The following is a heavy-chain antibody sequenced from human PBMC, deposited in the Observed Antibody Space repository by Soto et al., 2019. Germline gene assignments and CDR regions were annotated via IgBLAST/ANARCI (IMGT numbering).Heavy chain of an antibody. CDR2: INPNSGGT. CDR3: ARGGSAYYYDRSGYLGY. V-gene: IGHV1-2*04. J-gene: IGHJ4*02. Sequence: QVQLVQSGAEVKKPGASVKVSCKASGYTFTGYYMHWVRQAPGQGLEWMGWINPNSGGTNYAQKFQGWVTMTRDTSISTAYMELSRLRSDDTAVYYCARGGSAYYYDRSGYLGYWGQGTLVTVSS. CDR1: GYTFTGYY. D-gene: IGHD3-22*01.